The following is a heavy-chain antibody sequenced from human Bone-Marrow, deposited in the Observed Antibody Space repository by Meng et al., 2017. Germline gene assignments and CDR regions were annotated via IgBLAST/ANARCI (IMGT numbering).Heavy chain of an antibody. Sequence: SVKVSCKASGGTFSSYAISWVRQAPGQGLEWMGGIIPIFGTANYAQKFQGRVMITTDESTSTAYMELSSLRSEDTAVYYCARVGTGLEFWDTAMVTGLEDYYFDYWGQGTLVTVSS. CDR1: GGTFSSYA. J-gene: IGHJ4*02. CDR3: ARVGTGLEFWDTAMVTGLEDYYFDY. V-gene: IGHV1-69*05. D-gene: IGHD5-18*01. CDR2: IIPIFGTA.